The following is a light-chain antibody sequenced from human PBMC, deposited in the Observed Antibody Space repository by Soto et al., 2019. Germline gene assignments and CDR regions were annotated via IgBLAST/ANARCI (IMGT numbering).Light chain of an antibody. Sequence: DIVMTQSPLSLPVTPGEPASISCRSSQSLLHSNGYNYLDWYLQKPGPSPQLLIYLGSSRASGVPDRFSGSGSGPDFTLTISRLQPEDFATYYCQQSYSSPPTVGQGTKV. V-gene: IGKV2-28*01. CDR3: QQSYSSPPT. CDR2: LGS. CDR1: QSLLHSNGYNY. J-gene: IGKJ1*01.